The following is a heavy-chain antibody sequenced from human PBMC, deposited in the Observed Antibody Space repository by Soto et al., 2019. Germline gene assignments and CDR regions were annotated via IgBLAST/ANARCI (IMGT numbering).Heavy chain of an antibody. CDR2: ISAYNGNT. V-gene: IGHV1-18*01. Sequence: QVQLVQSGAEVKKPGASVKVSCKASSYTFTSYGISWVRQAPGQGLEWMGWISAYNGNTNYAQKLQGRVTMTTDTSTSTAYMELRSLRSDDTAVYYCASRSIGDFWSGYGYYYYYMDVRGKGTTVTVSS. CDR3: ASRSIGDFWSGYGYYYYYMDV. CDR1: SYTFTSYG. D-gene: IGHD3-3*01. J-gene: IGHJ6*03.